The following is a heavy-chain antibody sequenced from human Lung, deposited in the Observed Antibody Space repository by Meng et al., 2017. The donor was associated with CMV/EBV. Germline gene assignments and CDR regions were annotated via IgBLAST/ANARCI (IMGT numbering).Heavy chain of an antibody. D-gene: IGHD2-15*01. CDR2: IGYGGSNK. Sequence: PXATSGFTFNDYGMHWVRQAPGKGLEWVAFIGYGGSNKYTAEAVKGRFSLSRDNSKNTLFLQMDSLRLEDTAVDYCAKGGPLVVPFFGMDVWGQGXTVTVSS. CDR3: AKGGPLVVPFFGMDV. CDR1: GFTFNDYG. V-gene: IGHV3-30*02. J-gene: IGHJ6*02.